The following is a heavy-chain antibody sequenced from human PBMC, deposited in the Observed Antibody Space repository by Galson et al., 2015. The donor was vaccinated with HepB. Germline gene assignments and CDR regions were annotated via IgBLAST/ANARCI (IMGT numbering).Heavy chain of an antibody. D-gene: IGHD7-27*01. CDR1: GFTFSTYW. V-gene: IGHV3-74*03. CDR2: INDDGSDT. Sequence: SLRLSCAASGFTFSTYWMYWVRQAPGKGLVWVTRINDDGSDTTYADSVKGRVTISRDNSKNTLYLQMNSLRADDTAVYYCAKDQPLLGWRYMDVWGKGTTVTVSS. CDR3: AKDQPLLGWRYMDV. J-gene: IGHJ6*03.